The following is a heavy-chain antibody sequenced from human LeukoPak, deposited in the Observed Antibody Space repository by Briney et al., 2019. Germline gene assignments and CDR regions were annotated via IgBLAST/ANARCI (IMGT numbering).Heavy chain of an antibody. CDR1: GDSVSSNSAA. Sequence: SQTLSLTCAISGDSVSSNSAAWNWIRHSPSRGLEWLGRTYYRSKWYNDYAVSVKSRITINPDTYKNQFSLQLNSVTPEDTAVYYCARGVLPKGFDPWGKGTLVTVSS. D-gene: IGHD3-10*01. V-gene: IGHV6-1*01. CDR2: TYYRSKWYN. CDR3: ARGVLPKGFDP. J-gene: IGHJ5*02.